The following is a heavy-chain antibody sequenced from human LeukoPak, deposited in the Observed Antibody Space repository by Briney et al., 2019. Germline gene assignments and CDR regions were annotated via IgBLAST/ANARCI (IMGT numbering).Heavy chain of an antibody. V-gene: IGHV3-53*01. CDR3: ARSMVRGVMRKYNWFDP. D-gene: IGHD3-10*01. J-gene: IGHJ5*02. CDR2: IYGGGST. CDR1: GFTVSSNY. Sequence: PGRSLRLSCAASGFTVSSNYMSWVRQAPGKGLEWVSVIYGGGSTYYADSVKGRFTISRDNSKNTLYLQMNSLRAEDTAVYYCARSMVRGVMRKYNWFDPWGQGTLVTVSS.